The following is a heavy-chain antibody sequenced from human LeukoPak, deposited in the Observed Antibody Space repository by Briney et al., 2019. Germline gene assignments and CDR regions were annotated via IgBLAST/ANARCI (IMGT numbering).Heavy chain of an antibody. CDR3: ARERQDTIVHSGAFDI. CDR2: IASDGSQS. Sequence: GGSLRLSCAASGFTFSSYFMHWVRQAPGKGLEWVAVIASDGSQSFYVESVKGRFSISRDNSKNTLYLQMNSLRAEGTAVYFCARERQDTIVHSGAFDIWGQGTMVIVSS. CDR1: GFTFSSYF. D-gene: IGHD3-10*01. V-gene: IGHV3-30-3*01. J-gene: IGHJ3*02.